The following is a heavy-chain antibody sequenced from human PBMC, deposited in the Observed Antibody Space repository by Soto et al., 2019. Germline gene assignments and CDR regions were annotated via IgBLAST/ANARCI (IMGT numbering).Heavy chain of an antibody. CDR2: IYWNDDK. J-gene: IGHJ5*02. D-gene: IGHD6-13*01. CDR3: AHRPDGGAAAGPTPGCFDP. CDR1: GFSLSTSGVG. Sequence: QITLKESGPTLVKPTQTLTLTCTFSGFSLSTSGVGVGWIRQPPGKALEWLALIYWNDDKRYSPSLKSRLTITKDTSKNQVVLTMTNMDPVDTATYYCAHRPDGGAAAGPTPGCFDPWGQGTLVTVSS. V-gene: IGHV2-5*01.